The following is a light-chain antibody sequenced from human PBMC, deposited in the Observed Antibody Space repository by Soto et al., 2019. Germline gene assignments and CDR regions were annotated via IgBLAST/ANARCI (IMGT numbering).Light chain of an antibody. Sequence: EIVLTQSPATLSLSPGERATLSCRASQSVSSYLAWYQQKPGQAPRLLIYDASNRATGIPARFSGSGSGTDLTLPISSLEPEDFAVYYCQQRSNWPITFGPGTKVDIK. CDR2: DAS. CDR1: QSVSSY. V-gene: IGKV3-11*01. CDR3: QQRSNWPIT. J-gene: IGKJ3*01.